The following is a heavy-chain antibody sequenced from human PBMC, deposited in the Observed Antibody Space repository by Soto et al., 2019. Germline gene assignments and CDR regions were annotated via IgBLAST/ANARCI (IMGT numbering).Heavy chain of an antibody. V-gene: IGHV4-59*08. CDR1: GGSISSYD. CDR2: IYYSGST. CDR3: ARPDYYYYYMDV. J-gene: IGHJ6*03. Sequence: SETLSLTCTVSGGSISSYDWSWIRQPPGKGLEWIGYIYYSGSTNYNPSLKSRVTISVDTSKNQFSLKLSSVTAADTAVYYCARPDYYYYYMDVWGKGTTVTVSS.